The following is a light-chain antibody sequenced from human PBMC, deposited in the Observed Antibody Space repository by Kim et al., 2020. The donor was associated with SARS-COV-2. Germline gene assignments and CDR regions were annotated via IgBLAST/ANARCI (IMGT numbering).Light chain of an antibody. J-gene: IGLJ3*02. CDR2: YDI. CDR3: QVWDSTSDRPRV. Sequence: SYELTQPPSVSVAPGKTARITCGGNNIGSKSVHWYQQKPGQAPVLVIYYDIDRPSGIPERFSGSNSGNTATLTISRVEAGDEADYYCQVWDSTSDRPRVFGGGTQLTVL. V-gene: IGLV3-21*04. CDR1: NIGSKS.